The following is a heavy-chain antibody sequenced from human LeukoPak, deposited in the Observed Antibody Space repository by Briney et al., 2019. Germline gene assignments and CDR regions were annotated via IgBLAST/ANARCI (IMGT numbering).Heavy chain of an antibody. Sequence: ASVKVSCKASGYTFNTYGITWVRQAPGQGLEWMGIINPSGGSTSYAQKFQGRVTMTRDTSTSTVYMELSSLRSEDTAVYYCARGYCSGGSCLPVDYWGQGTLVTVSS. V-gene: IGHV1-46*02. CDR3: ARGYCSGGSCLPVDY. D-gene: IGHD2-15*01. CDR1: GYTFNTYG. J-gene: IGHJ4*02. CDR2: INPSGGST.